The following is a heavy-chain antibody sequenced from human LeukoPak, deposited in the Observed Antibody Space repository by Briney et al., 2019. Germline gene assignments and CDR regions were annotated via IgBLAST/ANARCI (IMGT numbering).Heavy chain of an antibody. J-gene: IGHJ3*02. D-gene: IGHD1-1*01. V-gene: IGHV4-59*08. CDR2: IHYSGGT. Sequence: SETLSLTCSVSGGSISPYYWSWTRQPPGKGLEWIAYIHYSGGTNYNPYLKTRVTESVDTSKNQFSLRLTSVTAADTAVYYCARERQGIRGAFDIWGRGTMVTVSS. CDR3: ARERQGIRGAFDI. CDR1: GGSISPYY.